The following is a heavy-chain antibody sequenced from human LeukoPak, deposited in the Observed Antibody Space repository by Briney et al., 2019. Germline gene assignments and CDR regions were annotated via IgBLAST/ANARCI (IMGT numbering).Heavy chain of an antibody. CDR2: MNPNSGNT. CDR3: AREYYDILTGYHQFDY. Sequence: ASVKVSCKASGYTFTSYDINWVRQATGQGLEWMGWMNPNSGNTGYAQKFQGRVTMTRNTSISTAYMELSSLRSEDTAVYYCAREYYDILTGYHQFDYWGQGTLVTVSS. CDR1: GYTFTSYD. V-gene: IGHV1-8*01. D-gene: IGHD3-9*01. J-gene: IGHJ4*02.